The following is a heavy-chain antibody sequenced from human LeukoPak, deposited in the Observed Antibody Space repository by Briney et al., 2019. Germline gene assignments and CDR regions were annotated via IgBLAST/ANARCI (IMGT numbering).Heavy chain of an antibody. D-gene: IGHD3-10*01. CDR3: ARVRGLGVVSPYFDY. Sequence: PSETLSLTCTVSGGSISSYHWSWIRQPPGKVLEWIGCIRYSGSTSYNPSLKSRVTISLDTSKTQFSLKLSSVTAADTAVYYCARVRGLGVVSPYFDYWGQGNLVTVSS. V-gene: IGHV4-59*08. CDR1: GGSISSYH. J-gene: IGHJ4*02. CDR2: IRYSGST.